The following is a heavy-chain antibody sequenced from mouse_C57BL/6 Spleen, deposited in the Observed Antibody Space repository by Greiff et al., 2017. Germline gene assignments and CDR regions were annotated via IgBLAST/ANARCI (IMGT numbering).Heavy chain of an antibody. CDR2: ISDGGSYT. D-gene: IGHD1-2*01. CDR3: AGEGGTTAPHLDY. J-gene: IGHJ2*01. V-gene: IGHV5-4*01. CDR1: GFTFSSYA. Sequence: EVKLMESGGGLVKPGGSLKLSCAASGFTFSSYAMSWVRQTPEKRLEWVATISDGGSYTYYPDNVKGRFTISRDNAKNNLYLQMSHLKSEDTAMDYCAGEGGTTAPHLDYWGQGTTLTVSS.